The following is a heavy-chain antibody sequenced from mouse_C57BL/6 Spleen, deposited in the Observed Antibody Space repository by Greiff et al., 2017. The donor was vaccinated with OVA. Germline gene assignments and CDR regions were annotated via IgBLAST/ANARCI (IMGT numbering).Heavy chain of an antibody. V-gene: IGHV1-76*01. CDR3: AIITTVVDRAY. D-gene: IGHD1-1*01. Sequence: QVQLKQSGAELVRPGASVKLSCKASGYTFTDYYINWVKQRPGQGLEWIARIYPGSGNTYYNEKFKGKATLTAEKSSSTAYMQLSSLTSEDSAVYFCAIITTVVDRAYWGQGTTLTVSS. CDR2: IYPGSGNT. J-gene: IGHJ2*01. CDR1: GYTFTDYY.